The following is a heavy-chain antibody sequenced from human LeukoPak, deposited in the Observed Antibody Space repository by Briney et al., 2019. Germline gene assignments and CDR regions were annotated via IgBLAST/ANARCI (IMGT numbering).Heavy chain of an antibody. CDR1: GGTFSSYA. J-gene: IGHJ6*03. D-gene: IGHD6-6*01. CDR3: ATKSPIAARHGLNYYYYRDV. V-gene: IGHV1-69*01. Sequence: GSSVKVSCKASGGTFSSYAISWVRQAPGQGLEWMGGIIPIFGTANYAQKFQGRVTITADESTSTAYMELSSPRSEDTAVYYCATKSPIAARHGLNYYYYRDVWGKGTTVTVSS. CDR2: IIPIFGTA.